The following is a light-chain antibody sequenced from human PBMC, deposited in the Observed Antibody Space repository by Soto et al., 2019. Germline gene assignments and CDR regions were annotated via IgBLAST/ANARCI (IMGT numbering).Light chain of an antibody. CDR1: QSISIN. V-gene: IGKV3D-15*01. J-gene: IGKJ4*01. CDR2: GAS. CDR3: QQYDNWPPIT. Sequence: EIVLTQSPCTLSVSPGDRVTLSCRASQSISINLAWYQHKPGQAPRLLIHGASTRATGIPARISGSGSGTEFILTISSLQSEDFAVYYCQQYDNWPPITFGGGTKVDIK.